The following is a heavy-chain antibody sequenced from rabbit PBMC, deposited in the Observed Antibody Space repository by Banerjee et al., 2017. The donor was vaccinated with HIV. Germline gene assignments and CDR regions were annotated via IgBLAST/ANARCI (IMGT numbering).Heavy chain of an antibody. Sequence: QEQLVESGGGLVQPEGSLTLTCKASGSDFSNNAMCWVRQAPGKGLELIACIYSSNGDKWYASWVNGRFTISKTSSTTVTLQMTSLTAADTASYFCARDLAGVIGWNFDLWGPGTLVTVS. CDR3: ARDLAGVIGWNFDL. V-gene: IGHV1S47*01. D-gene: IGHD4-1*01. J-gene: IGHJ4*01. CDR1: GSDFSNNA. CDR2: IYSSNGDK.